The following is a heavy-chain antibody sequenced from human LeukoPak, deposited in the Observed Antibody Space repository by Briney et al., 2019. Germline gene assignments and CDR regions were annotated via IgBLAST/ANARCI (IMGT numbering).Heavy chain of an antibody. J-gene: IGHJ4*02. CDR2: ISNSGDNT. D-gene: IGHD3-10*01. CDR1: GFTFSSYV. Sequence: GGSLRLSCAASGFTFSSYVMSWVRQAPGKGLEWVSAISNSGDNTDYADSVKGRFTISRDNSENMVYLQMNSLRADDTAVYYCAKDQRYGSGSSESLDYWGQGTLVTVSS. CDR3: AKDQRYGSGSSESLDY. V-gene: IGHV3-23*01.